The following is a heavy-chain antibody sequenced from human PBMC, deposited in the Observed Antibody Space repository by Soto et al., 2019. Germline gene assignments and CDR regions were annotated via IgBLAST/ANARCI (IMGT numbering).Heavy chain of an antibody. V-gene: IGHV1-18*01. CDR2: ISAYNGNT. J-gene: IGHJ4*02. Sequence: GASVKVSCKASGYTFTSYGISWVRQAPGQGLEWMGWISAYNGNTNYAQKLQGRVTMTTDTSTSTAYMELSSLRSEDTAVYYCARSVYSSSWYNQYYFDHWGQGTLVTV. CDR3: ARSVYSSSWYNQYYFDH. D-gene: IGHD6-13*01. CDR1: GYTFTSYG.